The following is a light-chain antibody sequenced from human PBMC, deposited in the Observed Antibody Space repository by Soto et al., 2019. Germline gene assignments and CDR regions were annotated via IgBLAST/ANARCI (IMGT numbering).Light chain of an antibody. Sequence: DSVMTQSPLSLPVTPGEPASISCRSSQSLLHSDGYNYLDWFVQRRGQSPQLLIYLGSSRAYGVPDRVSGSGSGTDVTLKISRVEAEDVGVYYCMQALQTPLTLGGGTKVDIK. V-gene: IGKV2-28*01. CDR3: MQALQTPLT. J-gene: IGKJ4*01. CDR2: LGS. CDR1: QSLLHSDGYNY.